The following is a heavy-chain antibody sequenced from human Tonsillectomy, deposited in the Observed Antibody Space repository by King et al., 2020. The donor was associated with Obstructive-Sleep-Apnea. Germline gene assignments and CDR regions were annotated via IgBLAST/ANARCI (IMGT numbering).Heavy chain of an antibody. J-gene: IGHJ4*02. D-gene: IGHD6-19*01. Sequence: QLVQSGTEVKKPGASVKVSCKASGYTFSTYGISWVRQAPGQGLEWMGWISTFNDNTYYAQKLQGRVTITTDTSTTTAYMELRSLRSDDTAMYYCARDQFRQLLVPGFLSDFWGQGTLVTVSS. CDR1: GYTFSTYG. CDR3: ARDQFRQLLVPGFLSDF. CDR2: ISTFNDNT. V-gene: IGHV1-18*04.